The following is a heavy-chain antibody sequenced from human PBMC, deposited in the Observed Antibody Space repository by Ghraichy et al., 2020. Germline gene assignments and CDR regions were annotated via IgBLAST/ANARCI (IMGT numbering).Heavy chain of an antibody. Sequence: SETLSLTCTVSGGSISSSSYYWGWIRQPPGKGLEWIGSFYYSGNTYYNPSLKSRVTMSVDTSKNQFSLKLSSVTAADTAVYYCARQGSSGLTDYWGQGTLVTVSS. D-gene: IGHD6-19*01. CDR3: ARQGSSGLTDY. CDR1: GGSISSSSYY. J-gene: IGHJ4*02. CDR2: FYYSGNT. V-gene: IGHV4-39*01.